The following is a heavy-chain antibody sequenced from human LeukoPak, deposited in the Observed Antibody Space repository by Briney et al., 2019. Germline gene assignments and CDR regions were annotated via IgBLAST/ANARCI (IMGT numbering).Heavy chain of an antibody. V-gene: IGHV4-31*03. CDR2: IYYSGST. D-gene: IGHD7-27*01. Sequence: SQTLSLTCTVSGGSISSGGYYWSWIRQHPGKGLEWIGYIYYSGSTYYNPSLKSRVTISVDTSKSQFSLKLSSVTAADTAVYYCARAKSTGYYYMDVWGKGTTVTVSS. CDR3: ARAKSTGYYYMDV. CDR1: GGSISSGGYY. J-gene: IGHJ6*03.